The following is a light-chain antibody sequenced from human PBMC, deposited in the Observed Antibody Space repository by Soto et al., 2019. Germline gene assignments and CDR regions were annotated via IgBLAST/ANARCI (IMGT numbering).Light chain of an antibody. CDR2: EVS. CDR1: SSDVGGYNY. V-gene: IGLV2-14*01. Sequence: QSALTQPASVSGSPGQSINISCTGTSSDVGGYNYVSWFQQHPGKAPKLMIYEVSNRPSGVSNRFSGSRSGNTASLTISGLQSEDEAEYYCNSYTNNNTFVFGTGTKLTVL. J-gene: IGLJ1*01. CDR3: NSYTNNNTFV.